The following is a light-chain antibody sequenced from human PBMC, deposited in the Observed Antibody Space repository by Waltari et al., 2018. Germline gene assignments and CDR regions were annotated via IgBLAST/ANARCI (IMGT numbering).Light chain of an antibody. CDR3: GSFTTSYTWV. V-gene: IGLV2-14*03. CDR2: DVT. Sequence: QSALTQPASVSGSLGQSITISCTGGSRDVGAYNLVSWYKQHPGKAPKVMIYDVTERPSGISNRFSGSKSGYTASLTISGLQAEDEADYYCGSFTTSYTWVFGGGTTLTVL. J-gene: IGLJ3*02. CDR1: SRDVGAYNL.